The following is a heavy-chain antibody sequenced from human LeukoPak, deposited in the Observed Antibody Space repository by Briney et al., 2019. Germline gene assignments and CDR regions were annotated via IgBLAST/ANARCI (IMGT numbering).Heavy chain of an antibody. CDR1: GYTFIGYY. D-gene: IGHD3-10*01. CDR2: INPNSGGT. Sequence: ASVKVSCKASGYTFIGYYMHWVRRAPGQGLEWMGWINPNSGGTNYAQKFQGRVTMTRDTSISTAYMELSRLRSDDTAVYYCARTRTMVRGVTAYNWFDPWGQGTLVTVSS. J-gene: IGHJ5*02. CDR3: ARTRTMVRGVTAYNWFDP. V-gene: IGHV1-2*02.